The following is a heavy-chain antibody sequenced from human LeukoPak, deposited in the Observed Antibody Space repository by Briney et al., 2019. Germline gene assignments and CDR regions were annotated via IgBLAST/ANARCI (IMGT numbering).Heavy chain of an antibody. CDR3: ARDRSYEGLNWFDP. V-gene: IGHV4-39*07. J-gene: IGHJ5*02. D-gene: IGHD5-18*01. Sequence: PSETLSLTCTVSGGSISSSSYYWGWIRQPPGKGLEWIGNIYYSGSTYYNPSLKSRVTISVDTSKNQFSLKLSSVTAADTAVYYCARDRSYEGLNWFDPWGQGTLVTVSS. CDR1: GGSISSSSYY. CDR2: IYYSGST.